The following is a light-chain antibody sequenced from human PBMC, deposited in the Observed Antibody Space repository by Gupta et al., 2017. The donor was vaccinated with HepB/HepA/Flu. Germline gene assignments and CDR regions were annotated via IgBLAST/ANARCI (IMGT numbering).Light chain of an antibody. Sequence: DIVMTQSPLSLAVTPGEPASISCRSSETLLHTDGYHFLNWFVQKPGQSPHLLIYVSSSRASGVPDRFEGSGSGTDFTLHITRVEAEDVGIYFCMQSLDTPYTFGQGTKLEI. CDR3: MQSLDTPYT. CDR1: ETLLHTDGYHF. V-gene: IGKV2-28*01. J-gene: IGKJ2*01. CDR2: VSS.